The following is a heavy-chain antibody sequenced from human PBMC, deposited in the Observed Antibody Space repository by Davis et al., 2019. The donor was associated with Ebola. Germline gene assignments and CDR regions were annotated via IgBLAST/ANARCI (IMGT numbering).Heavy chain of an antibody. Sequence: GESLKISCKGSGYSFTSYWISWVRQMPGKGLEWMGRIDPSDSYTNYSPSFQGHVTISADKSISTAYLQWSSLKASDTAMYYCARRRVNSSGWFSYWYFDLWGRGTLVTVSS. CDR3: ARRRVNSSGWFSYWYFDL. J-gene: IGHJ2*01. CDR1: GYSFTSYW. D-gene: IGHD6-19*01. CDR2: IDPSDSYT. V-gene: IGHV5-10-1*01.